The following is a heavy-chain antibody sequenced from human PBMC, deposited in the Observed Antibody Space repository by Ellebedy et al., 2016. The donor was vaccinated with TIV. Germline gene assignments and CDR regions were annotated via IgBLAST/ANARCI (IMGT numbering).Heavy chain of an antibody. V-gene: IGHV3-30*18. Sequence: PGGSLRLSCAASGFTFSSYGIHWVRQAPGKGLEWVASISNDGNNKYYGASVKGRFTISRDNSKNTVYLQMNSLRAEDTAVYHCAKENGGLVAVPARYGLDVWGQGTTVTVSS. CDR2: ISNDGNNK. CDR3: AKENGGLVAVPARYGLDV. D-gene: IGHD2-2*01. J-gene: IGHJ6*02. CDR1: GFTFSSYG.